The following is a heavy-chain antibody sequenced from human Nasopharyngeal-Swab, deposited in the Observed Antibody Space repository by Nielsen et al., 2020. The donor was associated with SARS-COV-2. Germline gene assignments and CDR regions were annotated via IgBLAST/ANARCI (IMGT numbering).Heavy chain of an antibody. Sequence: GESLKISCAASGFTFSSYSMNWVRQAPGKGLEWVSSISSSSSYIYYADSVKGRFTISRDHAKNSLYLQMNSLRAEDTAVYYCAADSGSYFGYYYYGMDVWGQGTTVTVSS. CDR1: GFTFSSYS. CDR3: AADSGSYFGYYYYGMDV. D-gene: IGHD1-26*01. J-gene: IGHJ6*02. CDR2: ISSSSSYI. V-gene: IGHV3-21*01.